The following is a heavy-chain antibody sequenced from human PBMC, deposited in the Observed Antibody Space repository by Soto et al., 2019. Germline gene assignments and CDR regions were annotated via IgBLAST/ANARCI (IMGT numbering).Heavy chain of an antibody. V-gene: IGHV1-18*04. J-gene: IGHJ4*02. CDR2: ISAYNGNT. Sequence: GASVKVSCKASGYTFTSYGISWVRQAPGQGLEWMGWISAYNGNTNYAQKLQGRVTMTTDTSTSTAYMELRSLRSDDTAVYYCARSKITFGGHRDSFDYWRQRTLVTVSS. D-gene: IGHD3-16*01. CDR1: GYTFTSYG. CDR3: ARSKITFGGHRDSFDY.